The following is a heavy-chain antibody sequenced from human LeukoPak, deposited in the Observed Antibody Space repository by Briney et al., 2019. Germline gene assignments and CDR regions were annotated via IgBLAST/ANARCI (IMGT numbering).Heavy chain of an antibody. CDR1: GFTFSDYY. CDR3: ARNTYYDFWSGDAFDI. CDR2: ISGSGGST. V-gene: IGHV3-23*01. J-gene: IGHJ3*02. D-gene: IGHD3-3*01. Sequence: GGSLRLSCAASGFTFSDYYMSWVRQAPGKGLEWVSAISGSGGSTYYADSVKGRFTISRDNSKNTLYLQMNSLRAEDTAVYYCARNTYYDFWSGDAFDIWGQGTMVTVSS.